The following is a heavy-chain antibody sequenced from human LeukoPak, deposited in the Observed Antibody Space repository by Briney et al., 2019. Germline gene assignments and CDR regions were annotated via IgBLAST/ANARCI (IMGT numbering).Heavy chain of an antibody. CDR3: ASRGPYYYDSSGYYYGEFPLDY. V-gene: IGHV3-23*01. CDR1: GFTFSIYG. J-gene: IGHJ4*02. Sequence: PGGSLRLSCAASGFTFSIYGMNWVRQAPGKGLEWVSGISPGGEITYYADSVKGRFTTSRDNAKNSLYLQMNSLRAEDTAVYYCASRGPYYYDSSGYYYGEFPLDYWGQGTLVTVSS. D-gene: IGHD3-22*01. CDR2: ISPGGEIT.